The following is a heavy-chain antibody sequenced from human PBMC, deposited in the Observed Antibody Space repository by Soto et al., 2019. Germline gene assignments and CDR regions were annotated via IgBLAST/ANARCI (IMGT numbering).Heavy chain of an antibody. CDR2: IKRNVDGGTI. J-gene: IGHJ4*02. Sequence: EVQLVESGRGLVMPGGSLRLSCAASGFTFDNAWMNWVRQAPGKGLEWVGRIKRNVDGGTIDYAESVKGRFSISRDDSKNTLYLQMNSLKTEDTAVYYCTRGGPLGNYFDYWGQGTLVAVSS. CDR1: GFTFDNAW. D-gene: IGHD2-15*01. CDR3: TRGGPLGNYFDY. V-gene: IGHV3-15*07.